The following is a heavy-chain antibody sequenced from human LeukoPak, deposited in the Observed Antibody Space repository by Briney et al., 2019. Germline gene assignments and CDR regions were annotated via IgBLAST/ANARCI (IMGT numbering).Heavy chain of an antibody. CDR2: IYYSGST. V-gene: IGHV4-39*01. CDR3: ARLHYGDPNYFDY. Sequence: SETLSLTCTVSGGSISSSSYYWGWIRQPPGEGLEWIGSIYYSGSTYYNPSLKSRVTISVDTSKNQFSLKLSSVTAADTAVYYCARLHYGDPNYFDYWGQGTLVTVSS. CDR1: GGSISSSSYY. J-gene: IGHJ4*02. D-gene: IGHD4-17*01.